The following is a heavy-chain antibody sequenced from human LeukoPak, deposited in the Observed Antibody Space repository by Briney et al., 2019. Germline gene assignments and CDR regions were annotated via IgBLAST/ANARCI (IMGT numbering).Heavy chain of an antibody. Sequence: GGSLRLSCAASGFSFSSYAMSWVRQAPGKGLEWVSAISGSGGSTYYADSVKGRFTISRDNSKNTLYLQMNSLRAEDTAVYYCAKEPDYYDSSGYQDYWGQGTLVTVSS. D-gene: IGHD3-22*01. J-gene: IGHJ4*02. CDR2: ISGSGGST. CDR1: GFSFSSYA. V-gene: IGHV3-23*01. CDR3: AKEPDYYDSSGYQDY.